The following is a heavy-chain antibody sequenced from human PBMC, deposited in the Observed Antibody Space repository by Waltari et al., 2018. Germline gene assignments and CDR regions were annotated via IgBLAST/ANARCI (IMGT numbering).Heavy chain of an antibody. CDR3: AKPDVNYGHFVY. D-gene: IGHD4-17*01. CDR2: VSHTGS. CDR1: GGSFSGYT. J-gene: IGHJ4*02. V-gene: IGHV4-34*02. Sequence: QVQLQQWGAGLLKPSETLSLTCAVYGGSFSGYTWSWIRQSPGRGLEWIGEVSHTGSNYNPSLKSRVTISVDTSNHHFSLKLRSVTAADTAIYYCAKPDVNYGHFVYWGQGTLVTVSS.